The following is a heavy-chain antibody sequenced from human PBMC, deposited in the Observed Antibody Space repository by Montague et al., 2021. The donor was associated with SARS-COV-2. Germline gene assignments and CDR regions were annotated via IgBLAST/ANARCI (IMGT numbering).Heavy chain of an antibody. D-gene: IGHD3-10*01. J-gene: IGHJ5*02. V-gene: IGHV4-4*02. Sequence: SETLSLTCDVSGGAMSSGQWWSWVRQPPGKGLEWIGEIYQTGYTNYNPSLRSRVTISVDKSGNQFSLKMTSMTAADTAAYYCATNYGSGTFPGWFDPWGQGTLVTVSS. CDR2: IYQTGYT. CDR1: GGAMSSGQW. CDR3: ATNYGSGTFPGWFDP.